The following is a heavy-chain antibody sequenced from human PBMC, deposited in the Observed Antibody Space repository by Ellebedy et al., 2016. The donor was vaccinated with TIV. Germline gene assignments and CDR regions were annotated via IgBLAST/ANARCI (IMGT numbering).Heavy chain of an antibody. D-gene: IGHD3-22*01. J-gene: IGHJ5*01. CDR3: ARSAGDSSGWFGT. CDR2: ITGSGDKT. CDR1: GFRFAGHA. V-gene: IGHV3-23*01. Sequence: PGGSLRLSCAASGFRFAGHAMSWVRQAQGKGLERVSSITGSGDKTYYRNSVRGRFSISRDNSRDTLYLDRNILRGEDTALYSCARSAGDSSGWFGTWGQGTVVIVSS.